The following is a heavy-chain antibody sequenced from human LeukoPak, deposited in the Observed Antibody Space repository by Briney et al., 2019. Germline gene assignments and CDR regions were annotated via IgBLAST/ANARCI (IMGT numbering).Heavy chain of an antibody. D-gene: IGHD3-22*01. CDR3: ARRDHYDSSGYFDY. CDR1: GGSISSSSYY. CDR2: IYYTANT. Sequence: SETLSLTCTVSGGSISSSSYYWGWIRQPPGKGLEWIGSIYYTANTYYNSSLKSRVTISVDTSKNQFSLKLSSVTAADSAVYYCARRDHYDSSGYFDYWDQGTLVTVSS. V-gene: IGHV4-39*01. J-gene: IGHJ4*02.